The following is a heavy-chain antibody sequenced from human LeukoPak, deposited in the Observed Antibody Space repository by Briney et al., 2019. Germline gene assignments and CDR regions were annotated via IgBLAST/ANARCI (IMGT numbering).Heavy chain of an antibody. J-gene: IGHJ3*02. CDR1: GFTFSSYW. V-gene: IGHV3-7*01. CDR2: INQDGSAK. Sequence: GGSLRLSCAASGFTFSSYWMTWARQAPGKGLEWVANINQDGSAKYYVDSVKGRFTVSRDNAKHSLYLQMNSLRTDDTAVYYCARNSAYAFDIWGQGTRVTVSS. D-gene: IGHD1-26*01. CDR3: ARNSAYAFDI.